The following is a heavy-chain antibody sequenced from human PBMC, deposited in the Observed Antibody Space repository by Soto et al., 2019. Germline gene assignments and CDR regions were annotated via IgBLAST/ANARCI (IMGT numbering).Heavy chain of an antibody. J-gene: IGHJ4*02. V-gene: IGHV3-30*18. CDR1: GFTFSSYG. Sequence: QVQLVESGGGVVQPGRSLRLSCAASGFTFSSYGMHWVRQAPGKGLEWVAVISYDGDKKYYADSVKGRFTISRDNSKYTLYVQMNSLRAEDTAVFYCAKVVAAAEPFDYWGQETLVTVSS. CDR2: ISYDGDKK. CDR3: AKVVAAAEPFDY. D-gene: IGHD6-13*01.